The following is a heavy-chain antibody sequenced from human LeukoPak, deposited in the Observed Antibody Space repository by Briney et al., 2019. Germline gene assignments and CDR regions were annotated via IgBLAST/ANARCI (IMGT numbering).Heavy chain of an antibody. CDR2: ITYSGGRT. Sequence: GGSLRLSCAASGFTFSSYAMSWVRQAPGMGLEGVSVITYSGGRTYYADSVKGRFTIYRENSKNTLYLQMKSLRAEDTAVYYCAKDLAPSTVETPFDYWGQGTLVTVSS. V-gene: IGHV3-23*01. D-gene: IGHD4-23*01. J-gene: IGHJ4*02. CDR1: GFTFSSYA. CDR3: AKDLAPSTVETPFDY.